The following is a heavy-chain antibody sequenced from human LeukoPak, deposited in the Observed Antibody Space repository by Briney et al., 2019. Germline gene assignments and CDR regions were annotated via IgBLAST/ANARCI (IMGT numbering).Heavy chain of an antibody. CDR2: IHPNDAST. J-gene: IGHJ4*02. CDR3: ARHNNWGFDY. D-gene: IGHD7-27*01. Sequence: GESLETSFKASGYRFPSYWIGWVRQMSGKGLEWMAIIHPNDASTIYSPSFQGQVTISADKSINTAYLQWSTLKASDTAIYYCARHNNWGFDYWDRGTLLTGSS. CDR1: GYRFPSYW. V-gene: IGHV5-51*01.